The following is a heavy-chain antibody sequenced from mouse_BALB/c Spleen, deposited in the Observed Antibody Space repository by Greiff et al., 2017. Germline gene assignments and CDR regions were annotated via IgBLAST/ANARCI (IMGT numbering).Heavy chain of an antibody. J-gene: IGHJ4*01. Sequence: EVQVVESGGGLVKPGGSLKLSCAASGFTFSSYAMSWVRQSPEKRLEWVAEISSGGSYTYYPDTVTGRFTISRDNAKNTLYLEMSSLRSEDTAMYYCARDIYYGNYVDYWGQGTSVTVSS. CDR2: ISSGGSYT. CDR3: ARDIYYGNYVDY. CDR1: GFTFSSYA. V-gene: IGHV5-9-4*01. D-gene: IGHD2-1*01.